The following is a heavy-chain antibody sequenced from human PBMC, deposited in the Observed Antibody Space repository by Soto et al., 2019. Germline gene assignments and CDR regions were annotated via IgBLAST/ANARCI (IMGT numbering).Heavy chain of an antibody. Sequence: QVQLVESGGGLVKPGGSLRLSCAASGFTFSDYYMSWIRQAPGKGLEWVSYISSSGSTIYYADSVKGRFTIPRDNARNSLYLQMNSLRAEDTAVYYCARVGARGYEYIWGSPRGLDYWGQGTLVTVSS. CDR1: GFTFSDYY. CDR3: ARVGARGYEYIWGSPRGLDY. D-gene: IGHD3-16*01. V-gene: IGHV3-11*01. J-gene: IGHJ4*02. CDR2: ISSSGSTI.